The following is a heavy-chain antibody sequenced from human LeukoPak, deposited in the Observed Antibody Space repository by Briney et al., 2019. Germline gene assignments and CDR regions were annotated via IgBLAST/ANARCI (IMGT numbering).Heavy chain of an antibody. J-gene: IGHJ4*02. CDR3: ARLTGEVDY. Sequence: SETLSLTCTVSGGSISSSSYYWGWIRQPPGKGLEWIGSIYYSGSTYYNPSLKSRVTISVDTSKNQFSLKLSSVTAADTAVYYCARLTGEVDYWGQGTLVTVSS. CDR1: GGSISSSSYY. D-gene: IGHD7-27*01. CDR2: IYYSGST. V-gene: IGHV4-39*07.